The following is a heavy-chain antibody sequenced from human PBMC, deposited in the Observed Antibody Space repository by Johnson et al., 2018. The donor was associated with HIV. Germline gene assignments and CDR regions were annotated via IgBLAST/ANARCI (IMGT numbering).Heavy chain of an antibody. Sequence: VQLVESGGGLVQPGGSLRLSCAASGFTVSNNYMSWVRQAPGTGLECVSVIYSGGSTYYADSVKGRFTISRDNSKNTLYLQMNSLRAEDTAVYYCARAKRLAAAGTYDAFDIWGQGTMVTVSS. CDR3: ARAKRLAAAGTYDAFDI. CDR1: GFTVSNNY. D-gene: IGHD6-13*01. J-gene: IGHJ3*02. V-gene: IGHV3-66*01. CDR2: IYSGGST.